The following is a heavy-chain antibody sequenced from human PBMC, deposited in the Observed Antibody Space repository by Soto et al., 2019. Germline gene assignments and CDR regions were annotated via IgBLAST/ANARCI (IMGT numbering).Heavy chain of an antibody. V-gene: IGHV4-61*01. J-gene: IGHJ3*02. Sequence: PSETLSLTCTVSGGSVSSGSYYWSWIRQPPGKGLEWIGYIYYSGSTNYNPSLKSRVTISVDTSKNQFSLKLSSVTAADTAVYYCARGGPHIVVVAADTAAFDIWGQGTMVTV. CDR2: IYYSGST. D-gene: IGHD2-15*01. CDR1: GGSVSSGSYY. CDR3: ARGGPHIVVVAADTAAFDI.